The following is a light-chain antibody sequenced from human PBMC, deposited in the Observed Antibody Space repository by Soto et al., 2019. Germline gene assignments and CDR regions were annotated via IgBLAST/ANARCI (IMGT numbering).Light chain of an antibody. J-gene: IGLJ2*01. CDR3: TSWTTSTTMI. Sequence: QSVLSQPASGSGSRGQSITISCTGTSCDIGAYNFVSWYQQHPGKAPKLMVYDVNIRPSGVSNRFSGSKSGNTASLTISGLQAEDEADYYCTSWTTSTTMIFGGGTKVTVL. CDR1: SCDIGAYNF. V-gene: IGLV2-14*01. CDR2: DVN.